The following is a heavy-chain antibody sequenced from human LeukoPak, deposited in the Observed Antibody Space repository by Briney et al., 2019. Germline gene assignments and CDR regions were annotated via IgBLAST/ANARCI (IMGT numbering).Heavy chain of an antibody. D-gene: IGHD7-27*01. Sequence: SETLSLTCAVYGGSFSGYYWSWIRQPPGKGLEWIGEINHSGSTNYNPSLKSRVTISVDTSKNQFSLKLSSVTAADTAVYYCASATGDLNAFDIWGQGTMVTVSS. J-gene: IGHJ3*02. CDR2: INHSGST. CDR3: ASATGDLNAFDI. V-gene: IGHV4-34*09. CDR1: GGSFSGYY.